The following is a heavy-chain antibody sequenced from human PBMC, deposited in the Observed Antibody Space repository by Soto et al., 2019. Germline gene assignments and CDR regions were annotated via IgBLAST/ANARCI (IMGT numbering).Heavy chain of an antibody. V-gene: IGHV3-23*01. D-gene: IGHD3-22*01. CDR3: AKDPYYYDTSEMDV. Sequence: GGSLRLSCAASGFTFSSYAMSWVRQAPGKGLEWVSAIGGSGGSTYYADSVKGRFTISRDNSKNTLFLQMNSLRAEDTAVYYCAKDPYYYDTSEMDVWGQGTTVTVS. CDR1: GFTFSSYA. CDR2: IGGSGGST. J-gene: IGHJ6*02.